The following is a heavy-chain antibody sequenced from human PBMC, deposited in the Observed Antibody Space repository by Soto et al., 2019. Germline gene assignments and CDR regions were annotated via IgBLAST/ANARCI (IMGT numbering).Heavy chain of an antibody. V-gene: IGHV3-7*03. CDR3: ARDQALGAFDI. J-gene: IGHJ3*02. Sequence: EVQLVESGGGLVQPGGSLRLSCAAYGFTFSSYWMSWVRQAPGKGLEWVANIKQDGSEKYYVDSVKGRFTISRDNSKNPRYLQMNRLRAEDTAVYYCARDQALGAFDIWGQGTMVT. CDR1: GFTFSSYW. D-gene: IGHD6-13*01. CDR2: IKQDGSEK.